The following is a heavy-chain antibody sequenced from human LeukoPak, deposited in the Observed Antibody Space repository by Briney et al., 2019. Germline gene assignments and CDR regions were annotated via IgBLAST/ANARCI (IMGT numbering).Heavy chain of an antibody. D-gene: IGHD2-2*01. CDR2: IYYSGST. J-gene: IGHJ4*02. CDR3: ARGGSSTHDFDY. V-gene: IGHV4-30-4*01. Sequence: PSETLSLTCTVSGGSISSGDYYWSWIRQPPGKGLEWIGYIYYSGSTYYNPSLKSRVTISVDTSKNQFSLKLSSVTAADTAVYYCARGGSSTHDFDYWGQGTLVTVSS. CDR1: GGSISSGDYY.